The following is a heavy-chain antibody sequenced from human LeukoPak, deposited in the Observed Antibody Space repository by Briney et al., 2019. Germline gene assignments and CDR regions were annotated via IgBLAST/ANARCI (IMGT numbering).Heavy chain of an antibody. CDR3: ALRLGYCSGGSCYSKFDY. J-gene: IGHJ4*02. Sequence: GASVKVSCKASGYTFTSYGISWVRQAPGQGLEWMGWISAYNGNTNYAQKLQGRVTMTTDTSTSTAYMELRSLRSDDTAVYYRALRLGYCSGGSCYSKFDYWGQGTLVTVSS. D-gene: IGHD2-15*01. CDR1: GYTFTSYG. CDR2: ISAYNGNT. V-gene: IGHV1-18*04.